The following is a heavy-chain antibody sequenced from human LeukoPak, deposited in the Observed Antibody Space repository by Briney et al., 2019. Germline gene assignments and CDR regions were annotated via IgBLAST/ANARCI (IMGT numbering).Heavy chain of an antibody. Sequence: SGGSLRLSCAASGFTFSSYSMSWVRQAPGKGLEWVANIKQDGSEKYYVDSVKGRFTISRDNAKNSLYLQMNSLRAEDTAVYYCARDSDYGDYDAFDIWGQGTMVTVSS. CDR2: IKQDGSEK. J-gene: IGHJ3*02. CDR1: GFTFSSYS. V-gene: IGHV3-7*01. CDR3: ARDSDYGDYDAFDI. D-gene: IGHD4-17*01.